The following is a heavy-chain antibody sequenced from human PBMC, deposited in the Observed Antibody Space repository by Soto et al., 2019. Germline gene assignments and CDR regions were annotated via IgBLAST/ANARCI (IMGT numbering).Heavy chain of an antibody. CDR1: GFTFSSYW. Sequence: EVHLVESGGGLVQPGGSLRLSCAASGFTFSSYWMHWVRQVPGKGLVWVSRIKSDGSSTNYADSVEGRFTISRDNAKNALYLQMNSLRAEDTAVYFFASSPWSCYVYDHWGQGTLVTVSS. D-gene: IGHD3-3*01. CDR3: ASSPWSCYVYDH. J-gene: IGHJ5*02. CDR2: IKSDGSST. V-gene: IGHV3-74*01.